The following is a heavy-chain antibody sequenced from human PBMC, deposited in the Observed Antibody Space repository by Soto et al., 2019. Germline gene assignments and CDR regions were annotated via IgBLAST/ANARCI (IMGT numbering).Heavy chain of an antibody. CDR2: IIPIFGTA. CDR1: GGTFSSYA. V-gene: IGHV1-69*13. Sequence: SVKVSCKASGGTFSSYAISWVRQAPGQGLEWMGGIIPIFGTANYAQKFQGRVTITADESTSTAYMELSSLRSEDTAVYYCASNYYDSSGPFDYWGQGTLVTVSS. D-gene: IGHD3-22*01. J-gene: IGHJ4*02. CDR3: ASNYYDSSGPFDY.